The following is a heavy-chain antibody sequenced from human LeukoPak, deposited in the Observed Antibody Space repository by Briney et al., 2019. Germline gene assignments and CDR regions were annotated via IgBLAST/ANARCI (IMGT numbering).Heavy chain of an antibody. CDR1: GFNFDDYA. CDR3: AKGGYSISSRFDY. CDR2: ISWNSGSI. Sequence: PGRSLRLSCAASGFNFDDYAMHLVRQAPGKGLEWVSGISWNSGSIGYADSVKGRFTISRDNAKNSLYLQMNSLRAEDMALYYCAKGGYSISSRFDYWGQGTLVIVSS. J-gene: IGHJ4*02. V-gene: IGHV3-9*03. D-gene: IGHD6-6*01.